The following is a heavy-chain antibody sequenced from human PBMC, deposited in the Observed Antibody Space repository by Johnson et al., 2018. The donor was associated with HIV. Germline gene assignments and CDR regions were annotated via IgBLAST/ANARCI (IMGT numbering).Heavy chain of an antibody. J-gene: IGHJ3*02. D-gene: IGHD5-24*01. CDR2: ISSSGSTI. CDR3: ARVRWLQLGAFDI. CDR1: GFTFSSYA. V-gene: IGHV3-48*04. Sequence: VQLVESGGGLVQPGGSLRLSCAASGFTFSSYAMSWVRQAPGKGLEWVSYISSSGSTIYYADSVKGRFTISRDNAKNSLYLQMNSLRAEDTAVYYCARVRWLQLGAFDIWGQGTMVTVSS.